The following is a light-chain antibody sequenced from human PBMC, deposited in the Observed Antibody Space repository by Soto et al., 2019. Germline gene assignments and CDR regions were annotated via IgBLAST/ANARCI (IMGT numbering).Light chain of an antibody. CDR3: QQTYSTLSIT. Sequence: DIQMTQSPSSLSASVGDRVTITCRASESIARHLNWYQQKPGKAPKLLIYAASSLQNGVPSRFRGGVSATAFTLTISNLQHEDFATYYCQQTYSTLSITFGQGTRLEIK. CDR2: AAS. CDR1: ESIARH. J-gene: IGKJ5*01. V-gene: IGKV1-39*01.